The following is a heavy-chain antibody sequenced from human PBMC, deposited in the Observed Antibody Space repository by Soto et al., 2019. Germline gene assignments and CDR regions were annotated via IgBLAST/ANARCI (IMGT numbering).Heavy chain of an antibody. J-gene: IGHJ4*02. Sequence: QVQLVESGGGVVQTGRSLRLSCAASGFTFSSYAMHWVRQAPGKGPEWVAVISYDGRNKYYADSVKGRFTISRDNSKNTLYLQMNSRRAEDTAVYYCARDWDFDYLGQGTLVTVSS. CDR3: ARDWDFDY. CDR2: ISYDGRNK. V-gene: IGHV3-30-3*01. D-gene: IGHD1-26*01. CDR1: GFTFSSYA.